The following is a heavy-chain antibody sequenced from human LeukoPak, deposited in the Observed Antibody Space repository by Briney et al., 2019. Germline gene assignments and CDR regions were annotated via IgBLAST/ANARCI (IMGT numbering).Heavy chain of an antibody. D-gene: IGHD1-26*01. V-gene: IGHV1-69*13. CDR1: GGTFSSYA. CDR2: IIPIFGTA. CDR3: ANPGSLSVGATTDFDY. Sequence: SVKVSCKASGGTFSSYAISWVRQAPGQGLEWMGGIIPIFGTANYAQKFQGRVTITADESTSTAYMELSSLRSEDTAVYYCANPGSLSVGATTDFDYWGQGTLVTVSS. J-gene: IGHJ4*02.